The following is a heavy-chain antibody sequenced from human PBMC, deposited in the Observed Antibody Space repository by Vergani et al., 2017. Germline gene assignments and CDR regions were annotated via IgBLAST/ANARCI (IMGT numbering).Heavy chain of an antibody. V-gene: IGHV3-48*01. CDR3: VRDVRVSRT. CDR1: GFTFSSYS. J-gene: IGHJ3*01. CDR2: ISSSGRTI. Sequence: EVQLMESGGGLVQPGGSLRLSCAASGFTFSSYSMSWVRQAPGKGLEWVSYISSSGRTIYYADSVKGRFTISRDNAKNSLYLDMSSLRAEDTAVYYCVRDVRVSRTWGQGTLVAVSS.